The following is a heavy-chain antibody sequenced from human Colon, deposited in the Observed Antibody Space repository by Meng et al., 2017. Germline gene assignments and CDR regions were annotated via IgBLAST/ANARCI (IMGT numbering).Heavy chain of an antibody. V-gene: IGHV4-61*08. Sequence: QVQLQESGPGLVRPSETLSLICAVSGASVRSPDHQWGWVRQPPGKGLEWIGYIYYSGSTNYNPSLKSRVTISVDTSKNQFSLKLSSVTAADTAVYYCARGASDYDFDYWGQGTLVTVSS. CDR2: IYYSGST. J-gene: IGHJ4*02. CDR1: GASVRSPDHQ. CDR3: ARGASDYDFDY. D-gene: IGHD3-22*01.